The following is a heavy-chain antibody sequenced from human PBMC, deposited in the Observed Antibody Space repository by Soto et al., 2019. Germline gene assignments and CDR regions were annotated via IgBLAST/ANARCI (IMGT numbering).Heavy chain of an antibody. J-gene: IGHJ4*02. CDR3: ARDKIYFDY. CDR1: GFSFGRYA. CDR2: ISYDGYSE. Sequence: GGSLRLSCAASGFSFGRYAIDWVRQAPGKGLEWVACISYDGYSEHYAYFLKGRFTISRDNSKNTVYLQMTNLTAGDTAVYYCARDKIYFDYWGQGALVTVSS. V-gene: IGHV3-30-3*01.